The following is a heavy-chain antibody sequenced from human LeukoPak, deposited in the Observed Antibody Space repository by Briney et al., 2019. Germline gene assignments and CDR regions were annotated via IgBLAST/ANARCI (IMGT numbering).Heavy chain of an antibody. CDR3: ARDHVYGSGSPYYYYGMDV. Sequence: SETLSLTCTVSGGSINSFYWNWIRQPAGEGLERIGRISASGSTSYNPSLLSRVTMSLDTSRNQFSLKLSSVTAADTAVYYCARDHVYGSGSPYYYYGMDVWGQGTTVTVSS. J-gene: IGHJ6*02. CDR2: ISASGST. CDR1: GGSINSFY. V-gene: IGHV4-4*07. D-gene: IGHD3-10*01.